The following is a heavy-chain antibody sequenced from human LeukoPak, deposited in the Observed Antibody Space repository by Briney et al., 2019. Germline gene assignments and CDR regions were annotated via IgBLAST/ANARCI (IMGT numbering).Heavy chain of an antibody. V-gene: IGHV4-59*01. CDR1: GGSISSYY. D-gene: IGHD6-19*01. Sequence: SETLCLTCTVSGGSISSYYWSWVRQPPGKGLEWIGYIYYSGSTNYNPSLKSRVTISVDTSKNQFSLKLTSVTAADTAVYYCARKQWGPYYFDYWGQGTLVTVSS. CDR2: IYYSGST. CDR3: ARKQWGPYYFDY. J-gene: IGHJ4*02.